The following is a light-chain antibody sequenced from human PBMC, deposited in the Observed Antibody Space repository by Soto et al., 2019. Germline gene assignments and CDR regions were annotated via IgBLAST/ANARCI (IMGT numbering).Light chain of an antibody. CDR1: QSVSNDF. CDR3: QQFGSSPRT. CDR2: GAS. J-gene: IGKJ1*01. V-gene: IGKV3-20*01. Sequence: EIVMTQSPDTLSVSLGESAALSCRASQSVSNDFLAWYQQKPGQAPRLLIYGASSRATGIPDRFSGSGSGTDFTLTISRLEPEDFAVYYCQQFGSSPRTFGQGTKVDIK.